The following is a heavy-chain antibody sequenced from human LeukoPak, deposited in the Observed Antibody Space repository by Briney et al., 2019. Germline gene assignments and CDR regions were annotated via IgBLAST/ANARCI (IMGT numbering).Heavy chain of an antibody. V-gene: IGHV3-23*01. Sequence: GGSLSLSCAASGFTFSSYAMSWVRQAPGKGLEWVSAISGSGGSTYYADSVKGRFTISRDNSKNTLYLQMNSLRAEDTAVYYCAKGTTIESGYLLYYFDYWGQGTLVTVSS. J-gene: IGHJ4*02. CDR2: ISGSGGST. CDR1: GFTFSSYA. CDR3: AKGTTIESGYLLYYFDY. D-gene: IGHD3-3*01.